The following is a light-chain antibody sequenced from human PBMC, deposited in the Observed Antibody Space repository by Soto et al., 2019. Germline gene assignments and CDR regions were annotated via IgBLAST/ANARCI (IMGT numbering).Light chain of an antibody. CDR1: SSDVGGYNY. CDR3: SSYTSSSTYV. CDR2: DVS. Sequence: QSVLTQPASVYGSPGRSITISCTGTSSDVGGYNYVSWYQQHPGKAPKLMIYDVSNRPSGVSNRFSGSKSGNTASLTISGLQAEDEADYYCSSYTSSSTYVFGTGTKVTVL. V-gene: IGLV2-14*01. J-gene: IGLJ1*01.